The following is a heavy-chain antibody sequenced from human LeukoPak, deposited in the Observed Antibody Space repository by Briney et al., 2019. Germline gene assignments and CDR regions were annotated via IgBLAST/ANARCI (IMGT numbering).Heavy chain of an antibody. CDR2: IKQDGSEK. D-gene: IGHD6-19*01. Sequence: PGGSLRLSCAVYGITLSELWMNWVRQVPGKGLEWAANIKQDGSEKKYVDSVKGRFTISRDNAKNSVYLQMNSLRVDDTAVYYCVGGYGWLPDYWGQGALVTVSS. CDR3: VGGYGWLPDY. CDR1: GITLSELW. J-gene: IGHJ4*02. V-gene: IGHV3-7*04.